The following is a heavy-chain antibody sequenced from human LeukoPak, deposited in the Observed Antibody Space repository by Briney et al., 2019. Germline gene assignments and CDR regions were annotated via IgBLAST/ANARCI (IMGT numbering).Heavy chain of an antibody. Sequence: ASVKVSCKASGYTFTNYDINWVRQATGQGLEWVGWVNPYSGNTGYAQKFQGRVTITRNTAISTAYMELSSLTSEDTAVYYCVRRVVVAAAGTGYYYYYMDVWGKGTTVTISS. D-gene: IGHD6-13*01. V-gene: IGHV1-8*03. CDR1: GYTFTNYD. CDR2: VNPYSGNT. CDR3: VRRVVVAAAGTGYYYYYMDV. J-gene: IGHJ6*03.